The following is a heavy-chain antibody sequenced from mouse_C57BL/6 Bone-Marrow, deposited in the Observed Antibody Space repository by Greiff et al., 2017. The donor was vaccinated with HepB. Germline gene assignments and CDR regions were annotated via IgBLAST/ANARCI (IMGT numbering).Heavy chain of an antibody. J-gene: IGHJ3*01. CDR1: GYAFSSSW. CDR3: ARRGGSSYWFAY. D-gene: IGHD1-1*01. CDR2: IYPGDGDT. V-gene: IGHV1-82*01. Sequence: QVQLQQSGPELVKPGASVKISCKASGYAFSSSWMNWVKQRPGKGLEWIGRIYPGDGDTNYNGKFKGKATLTADKSSSTAYMQLSSLTSEDSAVYFCARRGGSSYWFAYWGQGTLVTVSA.